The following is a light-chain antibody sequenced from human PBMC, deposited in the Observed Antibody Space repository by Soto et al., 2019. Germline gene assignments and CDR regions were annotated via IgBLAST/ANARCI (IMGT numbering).Light chain of an antibody. V-gene: IGKV1-9*01. CDR1: QGINTF. Sequence: IQLSKSPYSLSASVGDRVTITCRASQGINTFFAWYQQKPGKAPNLLIYAASTLQSGVPSRFSGSGSGTDFTLTISSLQPEDFATYYGQQLESYPSTVGGGTKVDIK. CDR3: QQLESYPST. J-gene: IGKJ4*01. CDR2: AAS.